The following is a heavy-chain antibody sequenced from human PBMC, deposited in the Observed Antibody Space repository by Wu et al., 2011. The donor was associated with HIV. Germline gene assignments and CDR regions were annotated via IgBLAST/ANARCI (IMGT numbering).Heavy chain of an antibody. V-gene: IGHV1-69*14. Sequence: QVQVVQSGAEVKKPGSSVKVSCKASGGTFSSYAISWVRQAPGQGLEWMGRIIPIFGTTNYAQKFQGRVTITADNMELSSLRYEDTAVYYCALRTRAGSGSDYWGQGTLGHRLL. CDR2: IIPIFGTT. CDR3: ALRTRAGSGSDY. CDR1: GGTFSSYA. D-gene: IGHD3-10*01. J-gene: IGHJ4*02.